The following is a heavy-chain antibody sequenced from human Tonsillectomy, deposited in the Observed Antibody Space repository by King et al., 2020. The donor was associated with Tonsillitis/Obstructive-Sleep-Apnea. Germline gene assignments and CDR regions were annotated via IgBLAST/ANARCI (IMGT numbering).Heavy chain of an antibody. CDR1: GGSISSSNW. J-gene: IGHJ4*02. Sequence: VQLQESGPGLVKPSGTLSLTCAVSGGSISSSNWWSWVRQPPGTGLEWIGEIYHSGSTNYNPSLKSRVTISVDKSKNQFSLKLSSVTAADTAVYYCANDLGGSGSYPRLDYWGQGTLVTVSS. CDR3: ANDLGGSGSYPRLDY. D-gene: IGHD1-26*01. V-gene: IGHV4-4*02. CDR2: IYHSGST.